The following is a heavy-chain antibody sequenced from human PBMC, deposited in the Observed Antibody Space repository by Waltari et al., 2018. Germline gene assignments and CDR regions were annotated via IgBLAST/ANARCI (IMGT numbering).Heavy chain of an antibody. CDR3: ARHRPGVGGAFDI. CDR2: IYHSGST. CDR1: GYSISSGYY. V-gene: IGHV4-38-2*01. D-gene: IGHD1-26*01. Sequence: QVQLQESGPGLVKPSETLSLTCAVSGYSISSGYYWGWIRQPPGKGLEGIGSIYHSGSTYYNPSLKSRVTISVDTSKNQFSLKLSSVTAADTAVYYCARHRPGVGGAFDIWGQGTMVTVSS. J-gene: IGHJ3*02.